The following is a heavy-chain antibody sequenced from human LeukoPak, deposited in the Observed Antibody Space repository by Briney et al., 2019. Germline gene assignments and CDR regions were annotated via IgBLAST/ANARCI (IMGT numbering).Heavy chain of an antibody. CDR2: ISYDGSNK. J-gene: IGHJ4*02. V-gene: IGHV3-30-3*01. Sequence: GGSLRLSCAASGFTFSSYAMHWVRQAPGKGLEWVAVISYDGSNKYYADSVKGRFTISRDNSKNTLYLQMNSLRAEDTAVYYCASARREEWLLFNYWGQGTLVTVSS. D-gene: IGHD3-3*01. CDR1: GFTFSSYA. CDR3: ASARREEWLLFNY.